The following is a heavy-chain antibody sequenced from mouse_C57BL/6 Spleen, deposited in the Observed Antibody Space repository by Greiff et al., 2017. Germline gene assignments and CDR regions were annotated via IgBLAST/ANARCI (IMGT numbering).Heavy chain of an antibody. V-gene: IGHV1-15*01. CDR2: IDPETGGT. Sequence: QVQLQQSGAELVRPGASVTLSCKASGYTFTDYEMHWVKQTPVHGLEWIGAIDPETGGTAYNQKFKGKAILTADKSSSTAYMELRSLTSEDSAVYYCTRIYGGYYPFAYWGQGTLVTVSA. J-gene: IGHJ3*01. CDR1: GYTFTDYE. D-gene: IGHD2-3*01. CDR3: TRIYGGYYPFAY.